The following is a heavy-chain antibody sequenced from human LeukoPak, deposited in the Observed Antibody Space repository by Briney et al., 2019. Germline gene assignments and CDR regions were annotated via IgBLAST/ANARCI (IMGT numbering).Heavy chain of an antibody. V-gene: IGHV3-64*01. CDR3: ARAPRGGSYYFDY. D-gene: IGHD1-26*01. J-gene: IGHJ4*02. CDR2: ISSNGGST. Sequence: PGGSLRLSCAASGFTFSSYAMHWVRQAPGKGLEYVSAISSNGGSTYYANSVKGRFTISTDNSKNTLYLQMGSLRAEDMAVYYCARAPRGGSYYFDYWGQGTLVTVSS. CDR1: GFTFSSYA.